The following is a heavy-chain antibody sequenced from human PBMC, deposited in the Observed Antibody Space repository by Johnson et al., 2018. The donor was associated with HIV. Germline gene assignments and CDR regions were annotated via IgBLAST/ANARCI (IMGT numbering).Heavy chain of an antibody. V-gene: IGHV3-7*03. J-gene: IGHJ3*02. CDR3: ANFRGTTRNPDAFDI. D-gene: IGHD1-1*01. CDR2: IKQDGSEK. Sequence: MLLVESGGGLVQPGGSLRLSCAASGFTFSSYWMSWVRQATGKGLEWVANIKQDGSEKYYVDSVKGRFTISRDNSKNTLYLQMNSLRAEDTAVYYCANFRGTTRNPDAFDIWGQGTMVTVSS. CDR1: GFTFSSYW.